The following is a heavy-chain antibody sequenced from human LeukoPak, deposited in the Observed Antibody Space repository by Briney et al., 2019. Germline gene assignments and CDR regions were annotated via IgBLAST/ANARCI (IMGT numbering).Heavy chain of an antibody. CDR1: GFTFSSYG. D-gene: IGHD3-16*01. J-gene: IGHJ4*02. CDR3: AKVYGRGN. V-gene: IGHV3-30*18. Sequence: GGSLRLSCAASGFTFSSYGMHWVRQAPGKGLKWVAVISYDGSNKYYADSVKGRFTISRDNSKNTLYLQMNSLRAEDTAVYYCAKVYGRGNWGQGTLVTVSS. CDR2: ISYDGSNK.